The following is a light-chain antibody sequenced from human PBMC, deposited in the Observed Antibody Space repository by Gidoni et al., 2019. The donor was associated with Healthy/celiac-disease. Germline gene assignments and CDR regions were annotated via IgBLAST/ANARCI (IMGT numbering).Light chain of an antibody. CDR2: LGS. CDR1: PSLLHSNGYNM. CDR3: MQALQIPLT. Sequence: DIVMAQSPLYLPVTPGEPADISCRSSPSLLHSNGYNMLACYLQKPGQSPQLLIYLGSNRASGVHDRFSGSGSGTDFTLKITRVEAEDVGVYYCMQALQIPLTFGQGTKLEIK. V-gene: IGKV2-28*01. J-gene: IGKJ2*01.